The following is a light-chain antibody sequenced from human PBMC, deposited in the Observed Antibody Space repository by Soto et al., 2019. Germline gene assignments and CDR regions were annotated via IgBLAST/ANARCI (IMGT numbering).Light chain of an antibody. Sequence: DIQMTQSPSSLSASVGDRVTITCRASQFISTYLNWYQQKPGRAPQLLIYKASTLESGVPSRFRGSGSGTEFTLTISTLQPDDFATYYCQQYKSYRTFGPGTKVEIK. J-gene: IGKJ1*01. CDR2: KAS. CDR1: QFISTY. V-gene: IGKV1-5*03. CDR3: QQYKSYRT.